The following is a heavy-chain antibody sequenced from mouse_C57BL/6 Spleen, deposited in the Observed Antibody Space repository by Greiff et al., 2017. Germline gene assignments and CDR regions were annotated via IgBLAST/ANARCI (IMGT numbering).Heavy chain of an antibody. J-gene: IGHJ4*01. CDR3: ARANGTLNMDY. CDR1: GYAFSSSW. CDR2: IYPGDGDT. D-gene: IGHD1-1*01. V-gene: IGHV1-82*01. Sequence: VQLQQSGPELVKPGASVKISCKASGYAFSSSWMNWVKQRPGKGLEWIGRIYPGDGDTNYNGKFKGKATLTAYKSSSTTYMQLISLESEDSAVCFSARANGTLNMDYWGQGTSVTVSS.